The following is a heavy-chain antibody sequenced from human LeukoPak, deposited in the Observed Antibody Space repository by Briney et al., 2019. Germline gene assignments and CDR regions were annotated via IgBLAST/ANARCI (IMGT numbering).Heavy chain of an antibody. D-gene: IGHD1-1*01. CDR1: GFTFSSYA. V-gene: IGHV3-64D*06. CDR2: ISSNGGVT. CDR3: SGGVQLERPYYYYRMDV. Sequence: GGSLRLSCSASGFTFSSYAMHWVRQAPGKGLEYVSAISSNGGVTYYADSVKGRFTISRDNSKNTLYLQMSSLRAEDTAVYYCSGGVQLERPYYYYRMDVWGKGTTVTVSS. J-gene: IGHJ6*04.